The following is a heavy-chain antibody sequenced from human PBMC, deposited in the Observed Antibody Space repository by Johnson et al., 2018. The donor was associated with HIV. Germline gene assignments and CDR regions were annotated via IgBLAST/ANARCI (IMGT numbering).Heavy chain of an antibody. Sequence: QVQLVESGGGVVQPGRSLRLSCAASGFTFSSYAMHWVRQAPGKGLEWVAVISYDGSNKYYADSVQGRFTISRDNSKNTLYLQMNSLRAEDTAVYYCARSQLLALDVFNMWGQGTMVTVSS. CDR1: GFTFSSYA. V-gene: IGHV3-30*04. CDR2: ISYDGSNK. J-gene: IGHJ3*02. CDR3: ARSQLLALDVFNM.